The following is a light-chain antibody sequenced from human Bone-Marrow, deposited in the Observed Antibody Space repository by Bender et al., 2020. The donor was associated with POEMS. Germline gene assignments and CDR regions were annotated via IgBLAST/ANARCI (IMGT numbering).Light chain of an antibody. CDR2: DVN. CDR1: SSDIGGYNY. J-gene: IGLJ3*02. V-gene: IGLV2-14*03. CDR3: ISYTSSSTLV. Sequence: QSALTQPASVSGSPGQSITISCTGTSSDIGGYNYVSWNQQHPGKGPKLMILDVNNRPSGVSNRFSGSKSGNTASLTISGLQAEDEADYFCISYTSSSTLVFVGGTKLTVL.